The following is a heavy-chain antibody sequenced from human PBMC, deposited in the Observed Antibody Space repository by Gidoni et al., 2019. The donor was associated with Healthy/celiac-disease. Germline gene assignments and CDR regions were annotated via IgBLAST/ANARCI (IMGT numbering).Heavy chain of an antibody. J-gene: IGHJ4*02. V-gene: IGHV4-39*01. Sequence: QLQLQESGPGLVKPSETLSLTCTVSGGSISSSSYYWGWIRQPPGKGLEWIGSIYYSGSTYYNPSLKRRVTISVDTSKNQFSLKLSSVTAADTAVYYCARWGRDGYNSYDYWGQGTLVTVSS. CDR3: ARWGRDGYNSYDY. D-gene: IGHD5-12*01. CDR1: GGSISSSSYY. CDR2: IYYSGST.